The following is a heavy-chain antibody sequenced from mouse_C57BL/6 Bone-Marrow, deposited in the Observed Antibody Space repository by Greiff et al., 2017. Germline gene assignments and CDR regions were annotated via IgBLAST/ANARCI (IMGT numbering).Heavy chain of an antibody. CDR2: IDPETGGT. V-gene: IGHV1-15*01. CDR3: TRGDCAWFAY. Sequence: QVQLQQSGAELVRPGASVTLSCKASGYTFTDYEMHWVKQTPVHGLEWIGAIDPETGGTDYNQKFKGKAILTADKSSSTAYMELRSLTSEDSAIYYCTRGDCAWFAYWGQGTMVTVSA. D-gene: IGHD3-3*01. CDR1: GYTFTDYE. J-gene: IGHJ3*01.